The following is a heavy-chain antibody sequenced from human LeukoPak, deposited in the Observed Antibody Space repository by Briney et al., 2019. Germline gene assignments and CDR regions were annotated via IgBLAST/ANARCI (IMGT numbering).Heavy chain of an antibody. CDR2: IYYSGST. CDR1: GGSISSYY. J-gene: IGHJ4*02. CDR3: ARGLRWSNLDY. D-gene: IGHD4-23*01. Sequence: SETLSLTCTVSGGSISSYYWSWIRQPPWKGLEWIGYIYYSGSTNYNPSLKSRVTISVDTSKNQFSLKLSSVTAADTAVYYCARGLRWSNLDYWGQGTLVTVSS. V-gene: IGHV4-59*01.